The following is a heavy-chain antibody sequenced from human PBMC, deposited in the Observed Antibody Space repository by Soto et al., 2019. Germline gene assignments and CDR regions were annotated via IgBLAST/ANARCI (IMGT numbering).Heavy chain of an antibody. CDR1: GFTVSINY. V-gene: IGHV3-66*04. CDR2: IYSGGSA. CDR3: ARHGYSYGGGYFDY. D-gene: IGHD5-18*01. J-gene: IGHJ4*02. Sequence: EVELVESGGGLVQPGGSLRLSCAASGFTVSINYMSWVRQAPGKGLEWVSVIYSGGSAYYADSVKGRFTISRDNSKNTLYLQMISLRAEDTAVYYCARHGYSYGGGYFDYWGQGTLVTVSS.